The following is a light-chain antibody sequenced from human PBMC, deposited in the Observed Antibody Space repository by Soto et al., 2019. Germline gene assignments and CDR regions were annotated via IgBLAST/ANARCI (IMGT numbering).Light chain of an antibody. J-gene: IGKJ1*01. Sequence: EIVLTQSPGTLSLSPGERATLSCRASQSVSSSYLAWYQQQPGQAPRLLIYGASSRATGIPDRFSGSGSGTDFTLTINRLEPVDFAVYYCQQYGSSPPRTFGQGTKVEIK. CDR1: QSVSSSY. V-gene: IGKV3-20*01. CDR2: GAS. CDR3: QQYGSSPPRT.